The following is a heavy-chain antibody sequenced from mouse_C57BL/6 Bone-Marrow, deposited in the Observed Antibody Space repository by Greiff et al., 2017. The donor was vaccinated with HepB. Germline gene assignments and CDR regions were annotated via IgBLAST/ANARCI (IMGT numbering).Heavy chain of an antibody. CDR2: ISYDGSN. J-gene: IGHJ4*01. D-gene: IGHD1-1*01. V-gene: IGHV3-6*01. CDR3: ARSYEDAMDY. CDR1: GYSITSGYY. Sequence: EVHLVESGPGLVKPSQSLSLTCSVTGYSITSGYYWNWIRQFPGNKLEWMGYISYDGSNNYNPSLKNRISITRDTSKNQFFLKLNSVTTEDTATYYCARSYEDAMDYWGQGTSVTVSS.